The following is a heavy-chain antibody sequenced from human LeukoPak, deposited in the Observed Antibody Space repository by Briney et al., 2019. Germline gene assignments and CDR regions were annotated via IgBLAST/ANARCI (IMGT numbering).Heavy chain of an antibody. D-gene: IGHD2-15*01. Sequence: GGSLRLSCAASGFTFSSYSMNWVRQAPGKGLEWVSSISSSSSYIYYADSVKGRFTISRDNAKNSLCLQMNSLRAEDTAVYYCARDPGPRPGGYWGQGTLVTVSS. CDR2: ISSSSSYI. J-gene: IGHJ4*02. V-gene: IGHV3-21*01. CDR3: ARDPGPRPGGY. CDR1: GFTFSSYS.